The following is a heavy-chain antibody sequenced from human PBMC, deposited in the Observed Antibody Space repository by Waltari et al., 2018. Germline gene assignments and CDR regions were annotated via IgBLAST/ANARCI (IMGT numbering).Heavy chain of an antibody. J-gene: IGHJ6*02. Sequence: QVQLVQSGAEVKKPGSSVKVSCKASAGTFSSYAISWVRQAPGQGLEWMGGIIPIFGTANYAQKFQGRFTINTDESTSTAYMELSSLRSEDTAVYYCATGSGWGGITGTTDYYYGMDVWGQGTTVTVSS. D-gene: IGHD1-7*01. CDR1: AGTFSSYA. CDR3: ATGSGWGGITGTTDYYYGMDV. V-gene: IGHV1-69*05. CDR2: IIPIFGTA.